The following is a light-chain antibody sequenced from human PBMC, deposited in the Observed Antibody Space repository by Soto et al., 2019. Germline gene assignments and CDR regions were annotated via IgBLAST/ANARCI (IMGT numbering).Light chain of an antibody. CDR1: QPISDY. Sequence: DIQMTQSPSSLSASLGDRVTITWGTSQPISDYLNWYQQKPGKAPTLLIYTASNLQSGVPSRFSGSGSGTHFTLTISSLQNEDFATYYCQQHYNTTRTFGQGTKVDIK. CDR3: QQHYNTTRT. J-gene: IGKJ1*01. V-gene: IGKV1-39*01. CDR2: TAS.